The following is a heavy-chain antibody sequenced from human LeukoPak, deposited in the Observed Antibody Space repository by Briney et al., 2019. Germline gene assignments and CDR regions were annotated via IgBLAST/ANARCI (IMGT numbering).Heavy chain of an antibody. J-gene: IGHJ4*02. D-gene: IGHD3-10*01. CDR1: GLTFSSYA. CDR2: ISGSGGST. Sequence: GGALRLSCAASGLTFSSYAMSWVRQAPGKGLEGVSAISGSGGSTYYADSVKGRVTISRDNSKNTLYLQMNSRRAEDTAVYSCARDTYYYGSGSYYFDYWGQGTLATVSS. CDR3: ARDTYYYGSGSYYFDY. V-gene: IGHV3-23*01.